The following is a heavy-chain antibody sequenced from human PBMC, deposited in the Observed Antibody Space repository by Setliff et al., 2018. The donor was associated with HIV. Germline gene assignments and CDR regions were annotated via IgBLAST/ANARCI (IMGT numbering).Heavy chain of an antibody. D-gene: IGHD3-10*01. CDR2: INPSGGST. V-gene: IGHV1-46*01. CDR3: ARSFGFQYYYMDV. CDR1: GFTFTSYY. J-gene: IGHJ6*03. Sequence: WASVKVSCKASGFTFTSYYMHWVRLTPGQGLEWMGIINPSGGSTKYAQKFQGRVTMTRDTSTTTVYMELSSLRSEDTAVYYCARSFGFQYYYMDVWGKGTTVTVSS.